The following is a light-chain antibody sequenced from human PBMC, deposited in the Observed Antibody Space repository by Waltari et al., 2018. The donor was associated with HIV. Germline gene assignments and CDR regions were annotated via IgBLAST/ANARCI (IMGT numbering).Light chain of an antibody. CDR3: CSYAGSSNWV. Sequence: QSALPPTASVSGSPGQSITISCTGSSRDVGSYTLFSWYQQHPGKAPKLMIFEGINRPSGVSNRFSGSKSGNTASLTISGLQAEDEADYYCCSYAGSSNWVFGGGTKLTVL. CDR2: EGI. CDR1: SRDVGSYTL. J-gene: IGLJ3*02. V-gene: IGLV2-23*01.